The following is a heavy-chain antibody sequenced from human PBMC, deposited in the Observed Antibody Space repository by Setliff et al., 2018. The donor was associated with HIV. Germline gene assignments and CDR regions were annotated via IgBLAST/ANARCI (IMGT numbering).Heavy chain of an antibody. Sequence: PSETLSLTCAVYGGSFSGYYWSWIRQPPGKGLEWIGEINHSGSTNYNPSLKSRVTISVDTSKNQSSLKLSSVTAADTAVYYCATASSSSWFTYYYYMDVWGKGTTVTVSS. CDR3: ATASSSSWFTYYYYMDV. V-gene: IGHV4-34*01. J-gene: IGHJ6*03. D-gene: IGHD6-13*01. CDR2: INHSGST. CDR1: GGSFSGYY.